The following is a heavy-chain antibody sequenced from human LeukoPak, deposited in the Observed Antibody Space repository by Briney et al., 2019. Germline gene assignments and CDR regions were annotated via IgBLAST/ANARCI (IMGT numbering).Heavy chain of an antibody. CDR2: ISAYNGNT. V-gene: IGHV1-18*01. CDR3: ARGLSYYDFWSGRLAPPADSLFDY. Sequence: GASVKDSCKASGYTFTSYGISWVRQAPGQGLEWMGWISAYNGNTNYAQKLQGRVTMTTDTSTSTAYMELRSLRSDDTAVYYCARGLSYYDFWSGRLAPPADSLFDYWGQGTLVTVSS. D-gene: IGHD3-3*01. CDR1: GYTFTSYG. J-gene: IGHJ4*02.